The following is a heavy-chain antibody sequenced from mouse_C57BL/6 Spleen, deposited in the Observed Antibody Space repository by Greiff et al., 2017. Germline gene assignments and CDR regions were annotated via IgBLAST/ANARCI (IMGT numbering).Heavy chain of an antibody. CDR2: IDPSDSYT. D-gene: IGHD3-1*01. CDR1: GYTFTSYW. CDR3: ARSGSDY. V-gene: IGHV1-50*01. J-gene: IGHJ2*02. Sequence: QVQLQQPGAELVKPGASVKLSCKASGYTFTSYWMQWVKQRPGQGLEWIGEIDPSDSYTNYNQKFKGKATLTVDTSSNTAYMQLSSLTSEDSAVYYCARSGSDYWGQGTSLTVSS.